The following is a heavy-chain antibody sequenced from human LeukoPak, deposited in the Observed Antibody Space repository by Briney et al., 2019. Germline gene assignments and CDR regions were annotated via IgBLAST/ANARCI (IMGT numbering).Heavy chain of an antibody. V-gene: IGHV3-7*04. CDR1: GFTFSRYW. CDR3: AREGQLVWGPPFDP. J-gene: IGHJ5*02. Sequence: PGGSLRLSCAASGFTFSRYWMSWVRQAPGKGLEWVANIKKDGSEKYYVDPVKGRFTISRDNAKNSLYLQMNSLRAEDTAVYYCAREGQLVWGPPFDPWGQGTLVTVSS. CDR2: IKKDGSEK. D-gene: IGHD6-13*01.